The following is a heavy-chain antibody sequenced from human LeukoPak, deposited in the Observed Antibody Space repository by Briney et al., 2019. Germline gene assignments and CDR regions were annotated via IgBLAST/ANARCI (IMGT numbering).Heavy chain of an antibody. CDR1: GGSISSYY. D-gene: IGHD1-26*01. V-gene: IGHV4-59*01. CDR2: IYYTGGT. Sequence: SETLSLTCTVSGGSISSYYWIWIRQPPGKGLEWIGYIYYTGGTNYIPSLKSRVTISLDTSKSQFSLELNSVTAADTAVYYCARGATPYYYFGYWGQGTLVTVSS. J-gene: IGHJ4*02. CDR3: ARGATPYYYFGY.